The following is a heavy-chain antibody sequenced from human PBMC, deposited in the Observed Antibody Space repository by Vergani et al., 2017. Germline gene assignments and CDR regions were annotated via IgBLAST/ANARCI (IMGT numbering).Heavy chain of an antibody. J-gene: IGHJ4*02. V-gene: IGHV4-39*01. Sequence: HLQLQESGPGLVKPSETLSLTCTVSGGSISSSSYYWGWIRQPPGKGLEWIGSIYYSGSTYYNPSLKSRVTISVDTSKNQFALKLSSVTAAGTAVYYCAREESGSYYGFHPFDYGGQGTLVTVSS. D-gene: IGHD1-26*01. CDR1: GGSISSSSYY. CDR2: IYYSGST. CDR3: AREESGSYYGFHPFDY.